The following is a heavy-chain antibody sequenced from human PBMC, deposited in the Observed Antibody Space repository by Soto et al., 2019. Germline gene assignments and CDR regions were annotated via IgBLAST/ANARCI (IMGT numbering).Heavy chain of an antibody. CDR3: AREGPRPYYYYGMDV. J-gene: IGHJ6*02. Sequence: QVQLVQSGAEVKKPGASVKVSCKSSGYTFSMSSISWVRQAPGQGLEWMGWISGYNGKTNYEQKFQDRVTMTTDTSTNMAYMELRSLRSDDTAVYYCAREGPRPYYYYGMDVWGQGTTVTVSS. CDR2: ISGYNGKT. V-gene: IGHV1-18*01. CDR1: GYTFSMSS.